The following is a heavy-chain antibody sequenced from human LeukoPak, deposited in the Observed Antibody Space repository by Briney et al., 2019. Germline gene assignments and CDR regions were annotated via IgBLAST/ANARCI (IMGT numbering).Heavy chain of an antibody. CDR1: GGSISSYY. V-gene: IGHV4-4*07. J-gene: IGHJ4*02. Sequence: PSETLSLTCTVSGGSISSYYWSWIRQPAGKGLEWIGRIYTSGSTTYNPSLKSRVTMSVDTSKNQFSLKLSSVTAADTAVFYCARDGKRTPTITSGGARPHYFDYWGQGALVTVSS. D-gene: IGHD3-16*01. CDR2: IYTSGST. CDR3: ARDGKRTPTITSGGARPHYFDY.